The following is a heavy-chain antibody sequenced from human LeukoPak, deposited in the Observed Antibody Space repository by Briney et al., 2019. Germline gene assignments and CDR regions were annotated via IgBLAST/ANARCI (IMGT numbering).Heavy chain of an antibody. J-gene: IGHJ4*02. CDR1: GYDFTSFG. V-gene: IGHV1-18*01. Sequence: ASVKVSCKASGYDFTSFGINWVRQPPGQGLEWMGSISPYYGKTYSAQNFQGRVTMTTDTSTRKAYMELRSLRSDDTAVYSCARLNWHDEGQWGFAYWGQGSLVTVSS. D-gene: IGHD1-20*01. CDR2: ISPYYGKT. CDR3: ARLNWHDEGQWGFAY.